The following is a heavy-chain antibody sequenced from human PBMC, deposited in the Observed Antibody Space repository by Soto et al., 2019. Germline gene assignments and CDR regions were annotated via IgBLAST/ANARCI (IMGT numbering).Heavy chain of an antibody. D-gene: IGHD5-18*01. CDR1: GFTFASYA. Sequence: EVQLLESGGDLVQPGGSLRLSCAASGFTFASYALIWVRQAPAQGLVWVSTISSSGDSAYYADSVKGRFTDSRDNSMNTLYMQMNSLRAEDTAVYYCAKSDTALSYGFDPWGQGTVVTVSS. CDR3: AKSDTALSYGFDP. V-gene: IGHV3-23*01. CDR2: ISSSGDSA. J-gene: IGHJ5*02.